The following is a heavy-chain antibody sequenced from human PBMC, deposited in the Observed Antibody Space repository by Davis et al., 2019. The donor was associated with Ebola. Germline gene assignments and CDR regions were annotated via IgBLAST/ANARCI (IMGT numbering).Heavy chain of an antibody. D-gene: IGHD3-10*01. CDR1: GYSFTTYW. CDR3: ARRDGSGSYRRLHP. J-gene: IGHJ5*02. V-gene: IGHV5-51*01. Sequence: GESLKISCKGSGYSFTTYWIAWVRQTPAKGLEWMGIIYPGDSDTRYSPSFQGQVTMSVDTSINTAYLHWNTLKASDTAIYYCARRDGSGSYRRLHPWGQGTLVTVSS. CDR2: IYPGDSDT.